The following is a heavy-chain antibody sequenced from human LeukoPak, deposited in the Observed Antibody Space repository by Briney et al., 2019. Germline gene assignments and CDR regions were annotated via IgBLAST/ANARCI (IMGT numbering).Heavy chain of an antibody. CDR1: GYTLTELS. V-gene: IGHV1-24*01. D-gene: IGHD3-22*01. CDR3: ATYPLGNYYDSSGLDY. J-gene: IGHJ4*02. CDR2: FDPAYGET. Sequence: ASVTVSCKVSGYTLTELSMHSVRQAPGKGRAGMGGFDPAYGETIYAQNFQGRVTMSEDPCTDTAYMELISLRSEDTAVYYCATYPLGNYYDSSGLDYWGQGTLVTVSS.